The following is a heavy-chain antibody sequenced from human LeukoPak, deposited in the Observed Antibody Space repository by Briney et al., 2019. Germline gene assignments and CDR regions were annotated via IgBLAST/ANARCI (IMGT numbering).Heavy chain of an antibody. CDR2: IYHSGST. CDR3: ARAMLPYDILTGYYLYDAFDI. Sequence: SQTLSLTCAVSGGSISSGGYSWSWIRQPPGTGLGWIGYIYHSGSTYYNPSLKSRVTISVDRSKNQFSLKLSSVTAADTAVYYCARAMLPYDILTGYYLYDAFDIWGQGTMVTVSS. D-gene: IGHD3-9*01. CDR1: GGSISSGGYS. V-gene: IGHV4-30-2*01. J-gene: IGHJ3*02.